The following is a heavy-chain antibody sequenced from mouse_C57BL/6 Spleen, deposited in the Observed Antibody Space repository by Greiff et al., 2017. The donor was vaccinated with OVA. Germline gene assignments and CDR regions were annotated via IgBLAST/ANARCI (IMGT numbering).Heavy chain of an antibody. D-gene: IGHD2-3*01. CDR2: IWTGGGT. Sequence: VKLVESGPGLVAPSQSLSITCTVSGFSLTSYAISWVRQPPGKGLEWLGVIWTGGGTNYNSALKSRLSISKDNSKSQVFLKMNSLQTDDTARYYCARPLYDGYYLSWFAYWGQGTLVTVSA. CDR3: ARPLYDGYYLSWFAY. CDR1: GFSLTSYA. J-gene: IGHJ3*01. V-gene: IGHV2-9-1*01.